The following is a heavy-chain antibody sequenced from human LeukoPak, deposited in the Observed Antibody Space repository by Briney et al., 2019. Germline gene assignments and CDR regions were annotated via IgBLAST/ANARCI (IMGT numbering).Heavy chain of an antibody. CDR1: GYTFTGYY. J-gene: IGHJ5*02. CDR3: ARDPQQLVLSNWFDP. CDR2: INPNSGGT. Sequence: ASVKVSCKASGYTFTGYYMHWVRQAPGQGLEWMGWINPNSGGTNYAQKFQGRVTMTRDTSISTAYMELSRLRSDDTAVYYCARDPQQLVLSNWFDPWGQGTLVTVSS. D-gene: IGHD6-13*01. V-gene: IGHV1-2*02.